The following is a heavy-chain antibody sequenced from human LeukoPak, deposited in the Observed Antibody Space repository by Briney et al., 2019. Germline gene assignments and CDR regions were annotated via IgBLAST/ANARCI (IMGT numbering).Heavy chain of an antibody. J-gene: IGHJ4*02. CDR3: ARDSDGYATTFDY. CDR2: IIPIFGTA. Sequence: SVKVSCKASGGTFSSYAISWVRQAPGQGLEWMGGIIPIFGTANYAQKFQGRVTITADESTSTAYMELSSLRSEDTAVYYCARDSDGYATTFDYWGQGTLVTVSS. V-gene: IGHV1-69*01. CDR1: GGTFSSYA. D-gene: IGHD5-24*01.